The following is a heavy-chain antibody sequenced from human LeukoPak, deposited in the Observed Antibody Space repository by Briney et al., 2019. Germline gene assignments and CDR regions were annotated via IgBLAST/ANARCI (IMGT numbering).Heavy chain of an antibody. J-gene: IGHJ4*02. CDR2: ISGSGGST. CDR3: ARDWGLWFGGAYY. V-gene: IGHV3-23*01. CDR1: GFTFSSYA. D-gene: IGHD3-10*01. Sequence: PGGSLRLSCAASGFTFSSYAMSWVRQAPGKGLEWVSAISGSGGSTYYADSVKGRFTISRDNSKTTLYLQMNSLRAEDTAVYYCARDWGLWFGGAYYWGQGTLVTVSS.